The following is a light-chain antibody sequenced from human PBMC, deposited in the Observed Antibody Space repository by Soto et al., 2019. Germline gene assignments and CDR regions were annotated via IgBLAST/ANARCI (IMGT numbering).Light chain of an antibody. CDR1: QSISPW. J-gene: IGKJ2*01. V-gene: IGKV1-5*03. CDR2: KAS. Sequence: DIQMTQSPSTLSASVGDRVTITCRASQSISPWLAWYQQKPGKAPKILIYKASSLESGVPSRFSGSESGTEFPLTISSLQPDDFATYYCHQYKSYSRTFGQGTKLEIK. CDR3: HQYKSYSRT.